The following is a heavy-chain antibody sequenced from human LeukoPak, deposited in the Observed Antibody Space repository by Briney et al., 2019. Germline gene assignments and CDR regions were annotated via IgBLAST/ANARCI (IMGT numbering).Heavy chain of an antibody. V-gene: IGHV1-69*04. CDR1: GGTFSSYA. D-gene: IGHD6-19*01. CDR2: IIPILGIA. J-gene: IGHJ4*02. Sequence: SVKVSCKASGGTFSSYAISWVRQVRGQGLEWMGRIIPILGIANYAQKFQGRVTITADKSTSTAYMELSSLRSEDTAVYYCASLEIAVAGIAGYWGQGTLVTVSS. CDR3: ASLEIAVAGIAGY.